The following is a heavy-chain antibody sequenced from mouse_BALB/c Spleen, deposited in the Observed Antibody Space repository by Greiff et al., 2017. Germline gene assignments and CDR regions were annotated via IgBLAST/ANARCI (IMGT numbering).Heavy chain of an antibody. Sequence: EVKLMESGPGLVKPSQSLSLTCSVTGYSITSGYYWNWIRQFPGNKLEWMGYISYDGSNNYNPSLKNRISITRDTSKNQFFLKLNSVTTEDTATYYCARAFNYGSSYVSWFAYWGQGTLVTVSA. J-gene: IGHJ3*01. CDR2: ISYDGSN. V-gene: IGHV3-6*02. CDR1: GYSITSGYY. CDR3: ARAFNYGSSYVSWFAY. D-gene: IGHD1-1*01.